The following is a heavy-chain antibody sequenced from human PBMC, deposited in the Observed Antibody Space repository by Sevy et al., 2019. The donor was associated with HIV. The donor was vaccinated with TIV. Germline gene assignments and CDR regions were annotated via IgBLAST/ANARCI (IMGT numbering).Heavy chain of an antibody. CDR3: ARDLEGRIAVAGYFDY. CDR1: GFTFSSYW. V-gene: IGHV3-74*01. Sequence: GGYLRLSCAASGFTFSSYWMHWVRQAPGKGLVWVSRINSDGSSTRYADSVKGRFTISRDNAKNTLYLQMNSLRAEDTAVYYCARDLEGRIAVAGYFDYWGQGTLVTVSS. J-gene: IGHJ4*02. D-gene: IGHD6-19*01. CDR2: INSDGSST.